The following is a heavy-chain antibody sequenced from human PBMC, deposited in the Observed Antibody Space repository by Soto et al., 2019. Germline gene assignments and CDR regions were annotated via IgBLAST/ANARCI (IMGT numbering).Heavy chain of an antibody. CDR3: AILAAAQDF. Sequence: EVQLLESGGGLVQPGGSLRLSCAASGFTFNNYAMSWVRQAPGEGLEWVSTINGNDGGTYYADSVKGRFSISRDNSKNPLFLQMHSLRADDTAMYYCAILAAAQDFWGQGTLVIVSS. CDR2: INGNDGGT. CDR1: GFTFNNYA. J-gene: IGHJ4*02. V-gene: IGHV3-23*01. D-gene: IGHD6-13*01.